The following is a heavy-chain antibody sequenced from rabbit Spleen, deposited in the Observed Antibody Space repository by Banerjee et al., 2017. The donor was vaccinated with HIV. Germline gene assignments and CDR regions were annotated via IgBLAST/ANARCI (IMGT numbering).Heavy chain of an antibody. V-gene: IGHV1S47*01. CDR1: GSDISSYG. CDR2: IDALFGTT. Sequence: QAQLMASGDGLDPAGASLNLSSEASGSDISSYGASWVRQAPGKGLEWIGCIDALFGTTYSWTWVNGRFTISSPNAQNTLYLQLNSLTAADTASYFCVRGASSSGYYSLWGPGTLVTVS. CDR3: VRGASSSGYYSL. D-gene: IGHD1-1*01. J-gene: IGHJ4*01.